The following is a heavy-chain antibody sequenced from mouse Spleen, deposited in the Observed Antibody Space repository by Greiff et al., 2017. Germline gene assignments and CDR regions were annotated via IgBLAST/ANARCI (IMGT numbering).Heavy chain of an antibody. J-gene: IGHJ2*01. V-gene: IGHV1-76*01. Sequence: QVQLQQSGAELVRPGASVKLSCKASGYTFTDYYINWVKQRPGQGLEWIARIYPGSGNTYYNEKFKGKATLTAEKSSSTAYMQLSSLTSEDSAVYFCARDGRSGGYFDYWGQGTTLTVSS. D-gene: IGHD2-3*01. CDR1: GYTFTDYY. CDR3: ARDGRSGGYFDY. CDR2: IYPGSGNT.